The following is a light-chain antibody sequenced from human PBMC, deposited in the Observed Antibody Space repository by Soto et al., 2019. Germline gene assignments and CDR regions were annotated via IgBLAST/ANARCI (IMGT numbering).Light chain of an antibody. CDR1: QSVSTNY. CDR3: QQYGTAPYT. CDR2: GAS. Sequence: EIVLTQSPGTLSLSPGERVTLSCRASQSVSTNYLVWYKQKPGQAPRLLIYGASNRATGIPDRFSGSGSGTDFTLTISRLEPEDFAVYYCQQYGTAPYTFGQGTKLEIK. J-gene: IGKJ2*01. V-gene: IGKV3-20*01.